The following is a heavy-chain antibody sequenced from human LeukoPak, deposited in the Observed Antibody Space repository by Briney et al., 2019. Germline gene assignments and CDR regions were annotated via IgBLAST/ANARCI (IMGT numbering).Heavy chain of an antibody. CDR1: GGSISSSYSY. J-gene: IGHJ3*01. Sequence: PSETLSLTCTVSGGSISSSYSYWGWIRQPPGKGLEWIGNIYYSGSTYYNPSLKRRVTISVDTSKNHFSLKLNSVTAADTAVYYCAKPSNYYGSATDAFDFWGQGTMVTVSS. D-gene: IGHD3-10*01. V-gene: IGHV4-39*07. CDR3: AKPSNYYGSATDAFDF. CDR2: IYYSGST.